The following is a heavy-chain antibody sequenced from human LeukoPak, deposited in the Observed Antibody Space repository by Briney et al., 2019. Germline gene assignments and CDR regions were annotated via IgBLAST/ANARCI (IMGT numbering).Heavy chain of an antibody. J-gene: IGHJ4*02. Sequence: GGSLRLSCAASGFSFSTYNMDWVRQAPGKGLEWVSSISSGSTYIYYADSMKGRFTISRDNAKNSLFLQMNSLRADDTAVYYCARGYGCYFDFWGQGTLVTVSS. CDR3: ARGYGCYFDF. D-gene: IGHD4-17*01. V-gene: IGHV3-21*01. CDR1: GFSFSTYN. CDR2: ISSGSTYI.